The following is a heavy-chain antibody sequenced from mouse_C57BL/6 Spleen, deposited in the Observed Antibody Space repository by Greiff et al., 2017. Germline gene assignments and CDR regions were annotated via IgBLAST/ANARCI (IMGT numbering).Heavy chain of an antibody. J-gene: IGHJ4*01. D-gene: IGHD5-5*01. V-gene: IGHV1-22*01. Sequence: EVQLQQSGPELVKPGASVKMSCKASGYTFTDYNMHWVKQSHGQSLEWIGYINPNNGGTSYNQKFKGKATLTVNKSSSTAYMELRSLTSEDSAVYYCARDLPALDYYAMDDWGQGTSVTVAS. CDR2: INPNNGGT. CDR1: GYTFTDYN. CDR3: ARDLPALDYYAMDD.